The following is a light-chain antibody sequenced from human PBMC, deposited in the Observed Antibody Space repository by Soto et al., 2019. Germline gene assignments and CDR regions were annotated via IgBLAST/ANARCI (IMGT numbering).Light chain of an antibody. V-gene: IGKV2-28*01. CDR3: MQVLQSLYS. CDR1: QSLLHSNGYSY. CDR2: LGS. J-gene: IGKJ2*03. Sequence: EIVMTQSPLSLSVTPGEPASISCRSSQSLLHSNGYSYLDWYLQKPGQSPQLLIYLGSNRASGVPDRFSGSGSGTDFTLRISRVEAEDVRVYYCMQVLQSLYSFGQGTKLEIK.